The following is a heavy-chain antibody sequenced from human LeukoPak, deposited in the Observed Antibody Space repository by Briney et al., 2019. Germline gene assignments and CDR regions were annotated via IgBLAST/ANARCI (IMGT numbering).Heavy chain of an antibody. V-gene: IGHV4-59*08. J-gene: IGHJ6*02. CDR2: IFYSGST. D-gene: IGHD3-22*01. CDR3: ARQGTSGSYLTGLDV. CDR1: SGSISTYY. Sequence: SETLSLTCTVSSGSISTYYWSWIRQPPGKGLEWMGYIFYSGSTTYNPSLSSRLTISVDTSKNQFSLELSSVTAADTAVYYCARQGTSGSYLTGLDVWGQGTTVTVSS.